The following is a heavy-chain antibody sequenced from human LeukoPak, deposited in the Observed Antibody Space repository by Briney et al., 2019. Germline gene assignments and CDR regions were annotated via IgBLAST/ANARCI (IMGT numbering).Heavy chain of an antibody. CDR2: VYYSGST. CDR1: GGSISSYY. CDR3: ARVGAAAREVTEYFQH. D-gene: IGHD1-26*01. Sequence: SETLSLTCTVSGGSISSYYWSWIRQPPGKGLEWIGYVYYSGSTNYNPSLKSRVTISIDTSRTQFSLKLSSVTAADTAVYYCARVGAAAREVTEYFQHWGQGTLVTVSS. V-gene: IGHV4-59*01. J-gene: IGHJ1*01.